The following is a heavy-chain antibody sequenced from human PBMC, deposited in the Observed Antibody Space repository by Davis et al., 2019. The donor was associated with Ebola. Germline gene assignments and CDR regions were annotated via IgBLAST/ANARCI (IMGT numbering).Heavy chain of an antibody. CDR3: ARLDSSEDGY. CDR1: GYTFTSYG. V-gene: IGHV1-69*13. D-gene: IGHD6-19*01. J-gene: IGHJ4*02. Sequence: SVKVSCKASGYTFTSYGISWVRQAPGQGLEWMGGIIPIFGTANYAQKFQGRVTITADESTSTAYIELSSLRSEDTAVYYCARLDSSEDGYWGQGTLVTVSS. CDR2: IIPIFGTA.